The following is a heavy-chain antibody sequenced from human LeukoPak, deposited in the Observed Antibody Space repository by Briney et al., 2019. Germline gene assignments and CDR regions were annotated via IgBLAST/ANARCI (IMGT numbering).Heavy chain of an antibody. J-gene: IGHJ4*02. Sequence: SETLSLTCTVSGVSISSSNSYWGWIRQPPGKGLEWIGSIYYSGNTYYNASLKSQISISIYTSKNQFSLKLTSVTAADTAVYYCARAGDWNDVVDFWGQGILVTVSS. CDR1: GVSISSSNSY. CDR3: ARAGDWNDVVDF. CDR2: IYYSGNT. V-gene: IGHV4-39*01. D-gene: IGHD1-1*01.